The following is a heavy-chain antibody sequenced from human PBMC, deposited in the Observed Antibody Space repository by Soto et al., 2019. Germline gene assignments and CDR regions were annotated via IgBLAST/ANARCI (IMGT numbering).Heavy chain of an antibody. D-gene: IGHD4-17*01. CDR2: ISNSGGST. V-gene: IGHV3-23*01. CDR1: GFIFITYA. Sequence: GGSLRLSCAASGFIFITYAMNWCRHSPGKWREWVSAISNSGGSTYYAESVRGRFTISRDNSINALFLIMSALRTEDTAVYYCAHPRGYGVFDAVDIWGQGTMVTVSS. CDR3: AHPRGYGVFDAVDI. J-gene: IGHJ3*02.